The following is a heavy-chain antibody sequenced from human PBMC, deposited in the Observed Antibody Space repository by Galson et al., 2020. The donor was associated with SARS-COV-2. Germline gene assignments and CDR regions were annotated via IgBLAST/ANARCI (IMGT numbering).Heavy chain of an antibody. CDR3: ARTYGSGSYPDY. CDR2: ISSSSSYT. CDR1: GFTFSDYY. D-gene: IGHD3-10*01. J-gene: IGHJ4*02. V-gene: IGHV3-11*03. Sequence: GESLKISCAASGFTFSDYYMSWIRQAPGKGLEWVSYISSSSSYTSYADSVKGRFTISRDNAKNSLYLQMNSLRAEDTAAYYCARTYGSGSYPDYWGQGTLVTVSS.